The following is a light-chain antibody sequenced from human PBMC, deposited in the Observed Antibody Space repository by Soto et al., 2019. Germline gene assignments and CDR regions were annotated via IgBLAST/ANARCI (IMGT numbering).Light chain of an antibody. J-gene: IGLJ1*01. CDR2: EVN. Sequence: ASVSGAARGGIPILFARTRSDVGAYNLVSWYQQHPGKAPKLIICEVNTRPSGISNRFSGSKSGDTASLTISGLQAEDEADYFCCSYAGTVAYVFGTGTKVTVL. CDR3: CSYAGTVAYV. CDR1: RSDVGAYNL. V-gene: IGLV2-23*02.